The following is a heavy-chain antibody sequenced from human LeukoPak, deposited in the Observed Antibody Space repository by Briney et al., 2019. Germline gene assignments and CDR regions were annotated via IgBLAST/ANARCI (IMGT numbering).Heavy chain of an antibody. V-gene: IGHV1-18*01. CDR1: GYTFTSYG. D-gene: IGHD2-2*01. CDR3: ARDLGYCSSTSCPLYGY. CDR2: IGAYNGNT. Sequence: GASVKVSCKASGYTFTSYGISWVRQAPGQGLEWMGWIGAYNGNTNYAQKLQGRVTMTTDTSTSTAYMELRSLRSDDTAVYYCARDLGYCSSTSCPLYGYWGQGTLVTVSS. J-gene: IGHJ4*02.